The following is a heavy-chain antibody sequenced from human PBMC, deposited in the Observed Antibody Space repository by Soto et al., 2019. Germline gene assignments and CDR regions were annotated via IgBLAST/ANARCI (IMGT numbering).Heavy chain of an antibody. Sequence: QVQLVESGGGVVQPGRSLRLFCAASGFTFSSYGMHWVRQAPGKGLEWVAVIWYDGSNKYYADSVKGRFTISRDNSKNTLYLQMNSLRAEDTAVYYCARDTIVVVPAAIPDGMDVWGQGTTVTVSS. CDR1: GFTFSSYG. CDR3: ARDTIVVVPAAIPDGMDV. CDR2: IWYDGSNK. D-gene: IGHD2-2*02. V-gene: IGHV3-33*01. J-gene: IGHJ6*02.